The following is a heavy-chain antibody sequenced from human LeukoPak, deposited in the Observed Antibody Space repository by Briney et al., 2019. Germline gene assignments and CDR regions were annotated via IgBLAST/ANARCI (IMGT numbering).Heavy chain of an antibody. D-gene: IGHD6-13*01. CDR1: GHSVCSNCVT. CDR3: AGDRSRVLDY. Sequence: SQTLALTCAISGHSVCSNCVTWDWIRQSPARGLEWLGRTYYRSQRYNEDGVSVKSRITINQDTTKNQVYLQVKAVTPDDTAVYCCAGDRSRVLDYWGQGTLVTVSS. J-gene: IGHJ4*02. CDR2: TYYRSQRYN. V-gene: IGHV6-1*01.